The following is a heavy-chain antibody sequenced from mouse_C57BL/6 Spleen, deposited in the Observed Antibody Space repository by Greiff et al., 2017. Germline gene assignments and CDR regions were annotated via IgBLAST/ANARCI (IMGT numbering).Heavy chain of an antibody. V-gene: IGHV1-15*01. Sequence: VQLQQSGAELVRPGASVTLSCKASGYTFTDYEMHWVKQTPVHGLEWIGAIDPETGGTAYNQKFKGKAILTADKSSSPAYLELSSLTSEHPAAYYCAGHDYSDSWGQGTLVTVSA. D-gene: IGHD2-12*01. J-gene: IGHJ3*01. CDR1: GYTFTDYE. CDR2: IDPETGGT. CDR3: AGHDYSDS.